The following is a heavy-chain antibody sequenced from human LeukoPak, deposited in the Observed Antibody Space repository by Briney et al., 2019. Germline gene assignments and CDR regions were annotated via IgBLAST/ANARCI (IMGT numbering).Heavy chain of an antibody. J-gene: IGHJ3*02. CDR2: IYPGDSDT. V-gene: IGHV5-51*01. D-gene: IGHD3-22*01. CDR3: ARHGDSSGYYARAFDI. Sequence: HGESLKISCKGSGYSFTSYWIGWVRQMPGKGLEWMGIIYPGDSDTRYSPSFQGQVTISADKSISTAYLQWSSLKASDTAMYYCARHGDSSGYYARAFDIWGQGTMVTVSS. CDR1: GYSFTSYW.